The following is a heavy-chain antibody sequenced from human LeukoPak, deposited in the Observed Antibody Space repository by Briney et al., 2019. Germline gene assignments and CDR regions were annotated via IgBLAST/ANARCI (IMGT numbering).Heavy chain of an antibody. V-gene: IGHV3-23*01. CDR3: AKEGRTGKSISMIRGVRNYYYYMDV. Sequence: GGTLRLSCAASGFTFSSYGMSWVRQAPGKGLEWVSAISGNGDRTYYADSVKGRFSISRDNSKNTLYLQMNSLRAEDTAVYYCAKEGRTGKSISMIRGVRNYYYYMDVWGKGTTVTISS. D-gene: IGHD3-10*01. CDR2: ISGNGDRT. J-gene: IGHJ6*03. CDR1: GFTFSSYG.